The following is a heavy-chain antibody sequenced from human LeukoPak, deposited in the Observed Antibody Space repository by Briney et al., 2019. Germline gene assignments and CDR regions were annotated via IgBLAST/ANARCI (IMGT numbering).Heavy chain of an antibody. CDR2: TYYRSKWYN. CDR1: GDSVSSNSAA. J-gene: IGHJ5*02. D-gene: IGHD3-22*01. V-gene: IGHV6-1*01. Sequence: SQTLSLTCAISGDSVSSNSAAWNWIRQSPSIGLEWLGRTYYRSKWYNDYAVSVKSRITINPNTSKNQFSLQLNSVTPEDTAVYYCARLSVTYYYDSSGYLKYNWFDPWGQGTLVTVSS. CDR3: ARLSVTYYYDSSGYLKYNWFDP.